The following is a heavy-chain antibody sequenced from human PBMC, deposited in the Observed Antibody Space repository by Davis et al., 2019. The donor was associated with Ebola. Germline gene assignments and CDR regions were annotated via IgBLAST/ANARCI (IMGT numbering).Heavy chain of an antibody. Sequence: SETLSLTCTVSGGSISSVAYYWTWIRQHPGKGLEWIGYIYYSGNTYYNPSLKSRVTISVDTSKNPFSLKLSSVTPADTAVYYCAREGGYANDHWGQGTLVTVSS. CDR3: AREGGYANDH. V-gene: IGHV4-31*03. J-gene: IGHJ4*02. CDR2: IYYSGNT. D-gene: IGHD5-12*01. CDR1: GGSISSVAYY.